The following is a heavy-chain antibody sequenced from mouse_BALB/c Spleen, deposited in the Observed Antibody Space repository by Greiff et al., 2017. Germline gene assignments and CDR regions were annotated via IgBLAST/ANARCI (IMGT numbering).Heavy chain of an antibody. V-gene: IGHV1-7*01. Sequence: QVQLKQSGAELAKPGASVKMSCKASGYTFTSYWMHWVKQRPGQGLEWIGYINPSTGYTEYNQKFKDKATLTADKSSSTAYMQLSSLTSEDSAVYYCASYYGNYSWFAYWGQGTLVTVSA. CDR2: INPSTGYT. D-gene: IGHD2-1*01. J-gene: IGHJ3*01. CDR1: GYTFTSYW. CDR3: ASYYGNYSWFAY.